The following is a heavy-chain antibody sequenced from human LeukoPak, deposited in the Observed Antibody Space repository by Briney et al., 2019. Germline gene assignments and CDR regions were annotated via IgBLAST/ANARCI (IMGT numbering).Heavy chain of an antibody. J-gene: IGHJ4*02. CDR1: GFTFDDYT. V-gene: IGHV3-9*01. CDR3: AKEDHFAS. CDR2: ITWNSGSI. Sequence: GGSLRLTCAASGFTFDDYTMHWVRQAPGKGLEWVSGITWNSGSIGYADSVRGRFTISRDNAKNSLYLEMNSLRAEDTALYYCAKEDHFASWGQGTLVTVSS.